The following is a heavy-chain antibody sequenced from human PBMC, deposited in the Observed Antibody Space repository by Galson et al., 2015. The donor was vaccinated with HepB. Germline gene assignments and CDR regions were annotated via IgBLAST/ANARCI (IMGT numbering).Heavy chain of an antibody. CDR3: AAAAE. Sequence: SLRLSCAASGFSFSNTWMSWVRQAPGKGLEWVANINEAGTRRDYADSVTGRFTISRDNTKDSLSLQMNSLRGDDTAVYYCAAAAEWGQGTLVTVSS. CDR2: INEAGTRR. D-gene: IGHD6-13*01. CDR1: GFSFSNTW. V-gene: IGHV3-7*03. J-gene: IGHJ4*02.